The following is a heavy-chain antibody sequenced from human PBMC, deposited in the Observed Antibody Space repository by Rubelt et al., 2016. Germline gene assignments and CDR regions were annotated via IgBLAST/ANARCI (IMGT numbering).Heavy chain of an antibody. D-gene: IGHD6-19*01. V-gene: IGHV4-59*01. CDR2: YSGSA. J-gene: IGHJ4*02. Sequence: YSGSANYNPSLKSRVTISVDTSNNLFSLKLSSVTAADTAVYYCARDPRSGWYGYYFDYWGQGTLLTVSS. CDR3: ARDPRSGWYGYYFDY.